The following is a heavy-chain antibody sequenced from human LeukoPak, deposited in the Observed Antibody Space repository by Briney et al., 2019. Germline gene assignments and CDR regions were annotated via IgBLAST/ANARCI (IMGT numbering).Heavy chain of an antibody. CDR3: ARDAHELGYCSGSSCYAASA. J-gene: IGHJ6*04. Sequence: PGGYLRLSCAASGFSLSSYWMSSVRQAPGKGLEWLADIKQDGSKIYYMDSVKGRFTISRDNAKNSLYLQMNSLRVEDTAVYYCARDAHELGYCSGSSCYAASAWGKGTTVTVSS. V-gene: IGHV3-7*01. D-gene: IGHD2-8*02. CDR2: IKQDGSKI. CDR1: GFSLSSYW.